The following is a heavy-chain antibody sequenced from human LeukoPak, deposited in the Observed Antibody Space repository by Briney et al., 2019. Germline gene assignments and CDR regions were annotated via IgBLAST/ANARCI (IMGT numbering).Heavy chain of an antibody. Sequence: GASVKVSCKASGYTFTGYYMHWVRQAPGQGLEWMGWINPNSGGTNYAQKFQGRVTMTRDTSISTAYMELSRLRSDDTAVYYCARRTGAASYYYYMDVWGKGTTVTVSS. CDR1: GYTFTGYY. CDR2: INPNSGGT. CDR3: ARRTGAASYYYYMDV. V-gene: IGHV1-2*02. D-gene: IGHD6-13*01. J-gene: IGHJ6*03.